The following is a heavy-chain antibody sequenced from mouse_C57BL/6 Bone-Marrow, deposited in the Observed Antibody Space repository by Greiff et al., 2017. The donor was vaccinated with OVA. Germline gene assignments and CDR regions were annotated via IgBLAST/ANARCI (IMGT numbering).Heavy chain of an antibody. CDR1: GFTFSDYG. V-gene: IGHV5-17*01. CDR3: ARQGNYYGSSSWFAY. CDR2: ISSGSNTI. D-gene: IGHD1-1*01. J-gene: IGHJ3*01. Sequence: EVQLVESGGGLVKPGGSLKLSCAASGFTFSDYGMHWVRQAPEKGLEWVAYISSGSNTIYYADTVKGRFTISRDNAKNTLLLQMTSLRSEDTAMYYCARQGNYYGSSSWFAYWGQGTLVTVSA.